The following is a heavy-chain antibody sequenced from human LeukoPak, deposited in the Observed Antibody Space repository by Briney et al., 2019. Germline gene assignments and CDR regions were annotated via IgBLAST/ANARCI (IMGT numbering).Heavy chain of an antibody. CDR1: GDSVSSNSAA. Sequence: SQTLSLTCAISGDSVSSNSAAWNWIRQSPSRGLEWLGRTYYRSKWYNDYAVSVKSRITINPDTSKNQFSLQLNSVTPEDTAVYYYARESRGGSSGWTINYYYYYMDVWGKGTTVTVSS. D-gene: IGHD6-19*01. CDR2: TYYRSKWYN. CDR3: ARESRGGSSGWTINYYYYYMDV. V-gene: IGHV6-1*01. J-gene: IGHJ6*03.